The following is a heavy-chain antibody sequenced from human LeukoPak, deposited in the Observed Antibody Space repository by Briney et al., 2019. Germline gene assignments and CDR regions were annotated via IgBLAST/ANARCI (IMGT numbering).Heavy chain of an antibody. V-gene: IGHV3-30-3*02. D-gene: IGHD3-10*01. J-gene: IGHJ4*02. CDR3: AKDNAYYYADY. Sequence: PGGSLRLSCAASGFTFSSYAMHWVRQAPGKGLEWVSFIAYDGNKKYYADSVKGRFTFSRDNSKNTLYLQMNSLRAEDTAVYYCAKDNAYYYADYWGQGTLVTVSS. CDR2: IAYDGNKK. CDR1: GFTFSSYA.